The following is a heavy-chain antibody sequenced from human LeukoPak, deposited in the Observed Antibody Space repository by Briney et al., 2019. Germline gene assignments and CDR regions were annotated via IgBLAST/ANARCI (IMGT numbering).Heavy chain of an antibody. CDR3: ARVNGDFWSGYQGAFDY. Sequence: GRPLRLSCAASGFTFSSYAMHRVRQAPGKGREWVAVISYDGSNKYYADSVKGRFTISRDNSKNTLYLQMNSLRAEDTAVYYCARVNGDFWSGYQGAFDYWGQGTLVTVSS. D-gene: IGHD3-3*01. CDR1: GFTFSSYA. J-gene: IGHJ4*02. V-gene: IGHV3-30*01. CDR2: ISYDGSNK.